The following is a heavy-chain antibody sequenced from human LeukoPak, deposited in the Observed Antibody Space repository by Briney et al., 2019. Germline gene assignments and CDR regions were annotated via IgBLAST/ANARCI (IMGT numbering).Heavy chain of an antibody. V-gene: IGHV4-39*07. Sequence: YYWGWIRXPPGKGXEWIGRIFYSXXTDYNPSLKSRVTISVDTSKNQFSLKLSSVTAADTAVYYCARSNLGYCSSTSCPDRNFDYWGQGTLVTVSS. J-gene: IGHJ4*02. CDR2: IFYSXXT. CDR3: ARSNLGYCSSTSCPDRNFDY. D-gene: IGHD2-2*01. CDR1: YY.